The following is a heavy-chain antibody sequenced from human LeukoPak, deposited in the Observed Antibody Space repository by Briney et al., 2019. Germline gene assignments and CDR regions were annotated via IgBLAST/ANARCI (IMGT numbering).Heavy chain of an antibody. CDR3: ARSDYGDYGYFDY. CDR1: GGSISSYY. CDR2: IYYSGST. D-gene: IGHD4-17*01. V-gene: IGHV4-59*01. Sequence: SETLSLTCAVSGGSISSYYWSWIRQPPGKGLEWIGYIYYSGSTNYNPSLKSRVTISVDTSKNQFSLELSSVTAADTAVYYCARSDYGDYGYFDYWGQGTLVTVSS. J-gene: IGHJ4*02.